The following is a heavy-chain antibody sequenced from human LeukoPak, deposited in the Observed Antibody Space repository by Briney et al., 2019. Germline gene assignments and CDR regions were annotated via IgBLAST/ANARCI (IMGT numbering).Heavy chain of an antibody. CDR1: GGSISSYY. V-gene: IGHV4-59*01. Sequence: PSETLSLTCTVSGGSISSYYWSWIRQPPGKGLEWIGYIYYSGSTNYNPSLKSRVTISVDTSKNQFSLKLSSVTAADTAVYYCARDNRYSVLGGYYYGMDVWGQGTTVTVSS. D-gene: IGHD5/OR15-5a*01. J-gene: IGHJ6*02. CDR3: ARDNRYSVLGGYYYGMDV. CDR2: IYYSGST.